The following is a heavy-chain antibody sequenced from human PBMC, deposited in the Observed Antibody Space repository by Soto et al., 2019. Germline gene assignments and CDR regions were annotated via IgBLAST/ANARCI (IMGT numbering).Heavy chain of an antibody. CDR3: AKGGAIVADGTRVYLYNAMDV. CDR1: GYTFTGYY. Sequence: QVQLVQSGTEVKRPGDSVKVSCKASGYTFTGYYVHWVRQAPGQGLEWMGWINPNSGDTYLAQRFQGRVTMNRDTSIRTAYMEMRALTSDDTAEYYCAKGGAIVADGTRVYLYNAMDVWGQGTTVTVSS. D-gene: IGHD5-12*01. V-gene: IGHV1-2*02. J-gene: IGHJ6*02. CDR2: INPNSGDT.